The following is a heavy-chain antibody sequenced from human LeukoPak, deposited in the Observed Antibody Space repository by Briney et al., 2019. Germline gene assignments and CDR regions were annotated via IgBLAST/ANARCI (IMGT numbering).Heavy chain of an antibody. J-gene: IGHJ5*02. CDR3: ARGARILEWLFPALWFDP. Sequence: PSETLSLTCTVSGGSISSGNYYYSWIRQPPGKGLEWIGEINHSGSTNYNPSLKSRVTISVDTSKNQFSLKLSSVTAADTAVYYCARGARILEWLFPALWFDPWGQGTLVTVSS. V-gene: IGHV4-39*07. D-gene: IGHD3-3*01. CDR2: INHSGST. CDR1: GGSISSGNYY.